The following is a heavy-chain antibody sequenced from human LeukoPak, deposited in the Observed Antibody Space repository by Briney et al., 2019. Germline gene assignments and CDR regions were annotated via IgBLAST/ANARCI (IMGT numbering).Heavy chain of an antibody. V-gene: IGHV4-30-4*01. Sequence: PSQTLSLTCTVSVGSISSGYYYWSWIRQPPGKGLEWIGYIYYSGSTYYNPSLKSRVTISVDTSKNQFSLKLSSVTAADTAVYYCARVVQDWYFDLWGRGTLVTVSS. CDR2: IYYSGST. CDR3: ARVVQDWYFDL. D-gene: IGHD1-1*01. CDR1: VGSISSGYYY. J-gene: IGHJ2*01.